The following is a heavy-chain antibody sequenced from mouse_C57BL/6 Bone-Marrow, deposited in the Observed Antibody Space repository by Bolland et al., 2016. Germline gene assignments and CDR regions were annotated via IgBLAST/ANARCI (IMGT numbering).Heavy chain of an antibody. V-gene: IGHV5-2*01. CDR2: T. D-gene: IGHD2-5*01. Sequence: TYYPDTMERRFIISRDNTKKTLYLQMSSLRSEDTAFYYCARHVATIVTLDYWGQGTS. CDR3: ARHVATIVTLDY. J-gene: IGHJ4*01.